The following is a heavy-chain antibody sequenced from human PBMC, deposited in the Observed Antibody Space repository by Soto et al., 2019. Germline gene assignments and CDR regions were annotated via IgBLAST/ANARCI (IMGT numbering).Heavy chain of an antibody. V-gene: IGHV1-69*19. D-gene: IGHD3-10*01. J-gene: IGHJ4*02. CDR2: ISPMFGAA. CDR1: GGTFNTYA. CDR3: AREVQVHTPAFVY. Sequence: QVQLVQSGAEMKKPGSSVKVSCQSSGGTFNTYAMNWVRQAPGQGPEWMGDISPMFGAANYAPKFQGRVTITADESTGTLYMQLSGLTSEDTALGFCAREVQVHTPAFVYWGQGTVVTVSS.